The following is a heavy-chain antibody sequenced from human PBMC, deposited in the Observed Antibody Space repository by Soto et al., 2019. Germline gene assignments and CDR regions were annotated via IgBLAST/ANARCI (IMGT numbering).Heavy chain of an antibody. D-gene: IGHD3-3*01. J-gene: IGHJ5*02. CDR3: ARVTTIFGIINQSWFDP. Sequence: QVQLQESGPGLVKPSQTLSLTCTVSGGSISSDDYYWSWIRQHPGKGLEWIGSISYSGSKYFSPSLGSRISTSVDTSTNQVSLWLSSVTVADTAVYYCARVTTIFGIINQSWFDPWGQGTLVIVSS. V-gene: IGHV4-31*03. CDR1: GGSISSDDYY. CDR2: ISYSGSK.